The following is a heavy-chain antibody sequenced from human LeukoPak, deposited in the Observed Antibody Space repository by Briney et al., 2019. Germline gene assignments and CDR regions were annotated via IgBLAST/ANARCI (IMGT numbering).Heavy chain of an antibody. V-gene: IGHV3-30-3*01. CDR1: GFTFSSYA. CDR3: ARVGQGEWYFDL. J-gene: IGHJ2*01. CDR2: ISYDGSNK. D-gene: IGHD1-26*01. Sequence: GGSLRLSCAASGFTFSSYAMSWVRQAPGKGLEWVAVISYDGSNKYYADSVKGRFTISRDNSKNTLYLQMNSLRAEDTAVYYCARVGQGEWYFDLWGRGTLVTVSS.